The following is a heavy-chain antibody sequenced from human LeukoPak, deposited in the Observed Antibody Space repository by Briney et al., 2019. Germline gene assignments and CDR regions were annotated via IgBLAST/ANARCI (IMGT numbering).Heavy chain of an antibody. CDR3: AREGINYYYYYMDV. D-gene: IGHD1-14*01. J-gene: IGHJ6*03. Sequence: SVKVSCKASGGTFSSYAISWVRQAPGQGLEWRGRIIPIFGTANYAQKFQGRVTITADKSTSTAYMELSRLGSEDTAVYYCAREGINYYYYYMDVWGKGTTVTVSS. CDR1: GGTFSSYA. CDR2: IIPIFGTA. V-gene: IGHV1-69*06.